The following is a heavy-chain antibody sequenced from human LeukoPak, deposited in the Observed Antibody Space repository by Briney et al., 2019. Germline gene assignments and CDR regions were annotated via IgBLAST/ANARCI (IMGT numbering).Heavy chain of an antibody. J-gene: IGHJ6*03. Sequence: SETLSLTCTLSSGSLSSSYWSWIRQPAGKGLEWIGRIYTSGSTNYNPSLKSRVTMSVDTSKNQFSLKLSSVTAADTAVYYCARGSYYDFWSGLIPMDVWGKGTTVTVSS. CDR3: ARGSYYDFWSGLIPMDV. CDR2: IYTSGST. D-gene: IGHD3-3*01. V-gene: IGHV4-4*07. CDR1: SGSLSSSY.